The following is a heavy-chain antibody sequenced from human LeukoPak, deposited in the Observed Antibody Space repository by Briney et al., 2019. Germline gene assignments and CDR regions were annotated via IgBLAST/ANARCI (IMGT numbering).Heavy chain of an antibody. J-gene: IGHJ4*02. V-gene: IGHV3-23*01. D-gene: IGHD3-10*01. Sequence: GGSLRLSCVASGFIVSNNYMSWVRQAPGKGLEWVSSISGSGRSTYYAESVKGRFTISRDNSKNTLDLHMYSLRAEDTAVYYCAKDSALWGQGTLVTVAS. CDR3: AKDSAL. CDR1: GFIVSNNY. CDR2: ISGSGRST.